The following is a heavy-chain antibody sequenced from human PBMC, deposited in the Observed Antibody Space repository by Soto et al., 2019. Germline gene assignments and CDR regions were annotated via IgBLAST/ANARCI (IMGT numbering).Heavy chain of an antibody. Sequence: PSETLSLTCAVYGGSFSGYYWSWIRQPPGKGLEWIGEINHSGSTNYNPSLKSRVTISVDTSKNQFSLKLSSVTAADTAVYYCARGPGVVVAAMEFYYGLDVWGQGTTVTVSS. D-gene: IGHD2-15*01. V-gene: IGHV4-34*01. J-gene: IGHJ6*02. CDR1: GGSFSGYY. CDR3: ARGPGVVVAAMEFYYGLDV. CDR2: INHSGST.